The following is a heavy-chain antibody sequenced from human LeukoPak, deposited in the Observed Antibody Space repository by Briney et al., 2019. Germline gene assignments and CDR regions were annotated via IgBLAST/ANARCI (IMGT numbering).Heavy chain of an antibody. CDR3: ASRAGYTGSWSAFDY. J-gene: IGHJ4*02. D-gene: IGHD6-13*01. Sequence: GGCLTLSCTASTXTLNNYWMSWVRQAPGKGLEWVVNIKQDGSEKYHVDSVKGLITISRDNAKNSLYLQMNSLRAEDTAVYYCASRAGYTGSWSAFDYWGQGALVTVSS. V-gene: IGHV3-7*05. CDR2: IKQDGSEK. CDR1: TXTLNNYW.